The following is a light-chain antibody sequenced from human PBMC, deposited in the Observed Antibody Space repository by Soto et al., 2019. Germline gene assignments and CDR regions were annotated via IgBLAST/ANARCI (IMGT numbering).Light chain of an antibody. CDR2: GAS. CDR1: QSIPTNY. CDR3: QLYGTSPPRYT. V-gene: IGKV3-20*01. J-gene: IGKJ2*01. Sequence: DIVLTQSPGTQSLSPGERATLSCRASQSIPTNYLAWYQQKPGQAPRLLIHGASSRATGIPDRFSGSGSGTDFTLTISRLEPEDFAVYYCQLYGTSPPRYTFGLGTKLEIK.